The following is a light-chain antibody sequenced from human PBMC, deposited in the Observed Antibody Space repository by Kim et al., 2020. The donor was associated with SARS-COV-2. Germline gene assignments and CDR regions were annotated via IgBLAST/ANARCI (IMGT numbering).Light chain of an antibody. CDR3: QVWDSSSDHRV. V-gene: IGLV3-21*04. CDR2: YDS. Sequence: SYELTQPPSVSVAPGKTARITCGGNNIGSKSVHWYQQKLGQAPVLVIYYDSDRPSGIPERFSGSTSGNAATLTISRVEAGDEADYYCQVWDSSSDHRVFGGGTQLNV. CDR1: NIGSKS. J-gene: IGLJ3*02.